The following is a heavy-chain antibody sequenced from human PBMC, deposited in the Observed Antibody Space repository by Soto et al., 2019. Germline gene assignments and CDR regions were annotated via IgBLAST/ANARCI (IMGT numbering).Heavy chain of an antibody. CDR3: ARGPYCSSNSCYRAFDY. J-gene: IGHJ4*02. CDR1: GGSFSGYY. CDR2: TDHSGGT. D-gene: IGHD2-2*01. Sequence: QVQLRQWGAGLSKPSETLSLTCAVYGGSFSGYYWSWIRQPPGKGLEWLGETDHSGGTTYNPSLASRVTISVDTSKNQFSLKLRSVTAADTAVYYCARGPYCSSNSCYRAFDYWGQGNLVTVSS. V-gene: IGHV4-34*02.